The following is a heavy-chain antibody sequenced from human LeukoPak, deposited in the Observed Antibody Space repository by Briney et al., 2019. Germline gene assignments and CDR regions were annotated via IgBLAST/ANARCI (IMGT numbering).Heavy chain of an antibody. CDR2: ISGAGDRT. CDR3: AKARIPSGNGYYSD. J-gene: IGHJ4*02. D-gene: IGHD3-22*01. CDR1: GFIFSSYA. Sequence: GGSLRLSCAGSGFIFSSYAMSWVRQAPGKGLEWVSDISGAGDRTYYADSVKGRFTISRDNSKNTLYLQMNSLRAEDTAIYYCAKARIPSGNGYYSDWGQGTLVTVSS. V-gene: IGHV3-23*01.